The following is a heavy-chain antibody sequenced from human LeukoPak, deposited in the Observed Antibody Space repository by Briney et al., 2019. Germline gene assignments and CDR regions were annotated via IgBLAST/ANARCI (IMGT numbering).Heavy chain of an antibody. J-gene: IGHJ3*01. CDR2: ISGCSSFT. D-gene: IGHD3-22*01. V-gene: IGHV3-21*01. Sequence: GGSLRLSCAASGFSFSSFSMNWVRQAPGKGLEWVSYISGCSSFTYYVDSVKGRFTISRDNAKNSLYLQMNRLRAEDTAVYYCSAGEGYYDSSDYYSAWAFNVWGQGTMVTVSS. CDR1: GFSFSSFS. CDR3: SAGEGYYDSSDYYSAWAFNV.